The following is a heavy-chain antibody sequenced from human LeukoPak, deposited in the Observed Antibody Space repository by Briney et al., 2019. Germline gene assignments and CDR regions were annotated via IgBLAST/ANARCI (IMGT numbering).Heavy chain of an antibody. D-gene: IGHD3-22*01. CDR3: ARGPDSYYDSSGYYYWVY. CDR2: IIPIFGTA. V-gene: IGHV1-69*13. J-gene: IGHJ4*02. CDR1: GGTFSSYA. Sequence: SVKVSCKASGGTFSSYAISWVRQAPGQGLEWMGGIIPIFGTANYAQKFQGRVTITADESTSTAYMELSSLRSEDTAVYYCARGPDSYYDSSGYYYWVYWGQGTLVTVSS.